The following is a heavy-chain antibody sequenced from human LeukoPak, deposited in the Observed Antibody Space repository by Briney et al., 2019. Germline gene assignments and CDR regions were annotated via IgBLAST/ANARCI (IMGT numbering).Heavy chain of an antibody. CDR1: GGSISSYY. D-gene: IGHD3-22*01. Sequence: PSETLSLTCTVSGGSISSYYWSWIRQPPGKGLEWIGYIYYSGSTNYNPSLKSRVTISVDTSKNQFSLKLSSVTAADTAVYYCARGFFTYYYDSSGYYANRFDPWGQGTLVTVSS. J-gene: IGHJ5*02. CDR3: ARGFFTYYYDSSGYYANRFDP. CDR2: IYYSGST. V-gene: IGHV4-59*01.